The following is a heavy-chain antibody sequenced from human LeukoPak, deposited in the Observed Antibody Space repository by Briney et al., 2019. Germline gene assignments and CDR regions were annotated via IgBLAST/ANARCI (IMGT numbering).Heavy chain of an antibody. Sequence: GGSLRLSCATSGFNFSDSRMTWVRQAPGKGLQWVANINRDGTEKHFLDSVEGRFTISRDNAKKSLYLQMSSLRPQDTAVYFCVKGDWYFESWGQGTLVTVSS. V-gene: IGHV3-7*04. J-gene: IGHJ4*02. CDR2: INRDGTEK. D-gene: IGHD2-21*01. CDR1: GFNFSDSR. CDR3: VKGDWYFES.